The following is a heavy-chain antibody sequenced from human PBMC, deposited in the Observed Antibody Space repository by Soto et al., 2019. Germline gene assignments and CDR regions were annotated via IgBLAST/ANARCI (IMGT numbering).Heavy chain of an antibody. CDR1: GGSINSYY. CDR2: IYYSGSI. V-gene: IGHV4-59*01. J-gene: IGHJ5*02. D-gene: IGHD6-19*01. CDR3: ARYTSGWSNWFDP. Sequence: SETLSFTCTVSGGSINSYYWSWIRQPPGKGLEWIGYIYYSGSINYNPSLKSRVTISVDTSKNQFSLKLSSVTAADTAMYYCARYTSGWSNWFDPWGQGTLVTVSS.